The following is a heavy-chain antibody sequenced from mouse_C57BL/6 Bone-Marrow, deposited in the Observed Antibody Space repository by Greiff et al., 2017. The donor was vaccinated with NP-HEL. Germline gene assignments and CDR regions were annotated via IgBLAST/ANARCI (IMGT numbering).Heavy chain of an antibody. CDR3: ASGRQLRLRGY. D-gene: IGHD3-2*02. CDR1: GYTFTSYG. Sequence: QLQQSGAELARPGASVKLSCKASGYTFTSYGISWVKQRTGQGLEWIGEIYPRSGNTYYNEKFKGKATLTADKSSSTAYMELRSLTSEDSAVYFCASGRQLRLRGYWGQGTTLTVSS. J-gene: IGHJ2*01. V-gene: IGHV1-81*01. CDR2: IYPRSGNT.